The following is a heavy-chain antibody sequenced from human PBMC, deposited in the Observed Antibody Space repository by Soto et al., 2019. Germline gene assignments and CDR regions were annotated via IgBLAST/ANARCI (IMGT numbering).Heavy chain of an antibody. Sequence: GGSLRLSCAASGFTFDDYAMHWVRQAPGKGLEWVSGISWNSGSIGYADSVKGRFTISRDNAKNSLYLQMNSLRAEDTALYYCAKDLYIWGSYRSPFDYWGQGTLVTVSS. J-gene: IGHJ4*02. CDR1: GFTFDDYA. V-gene: IGHV3-9*01. CDR3: AKDLYIWGSYRSPFDY. D-gene: IGHD3-16*02. CDR2: ISWNSGSI.